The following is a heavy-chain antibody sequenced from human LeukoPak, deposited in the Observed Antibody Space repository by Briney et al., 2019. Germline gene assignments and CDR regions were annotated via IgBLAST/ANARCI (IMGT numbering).Heavy chain of an antibody. J-gene: IGHJ4*02. CDR1: GFTFSSHG. V-gene: IGHV3-23*01. CDR2: IIGGAGGT. D-gene: IGHD2-15*01. Sequence: GGSLRLSCAASGFTFSSHGMSWVRQAPGKGLEWVSGIIGGAGGTYYADSVKGRFTISRDNSKNTLYLQMNSLRAEDTAVYYCARSGRYCSGGSCYQEASLDYWGQGTLVTVSS. CDR3: ARSGRYCSGGSCYQEASLDY.